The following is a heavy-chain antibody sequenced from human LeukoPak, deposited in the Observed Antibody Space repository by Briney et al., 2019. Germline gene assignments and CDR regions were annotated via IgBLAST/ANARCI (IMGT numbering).Heavy chain of an antibody. CDR3: ARIGLGYCSRTSCYADY. D-gene: IGHD2-2*01. Sequence: SETLSLTCAVYGGSFSGYYWSWSRQPPGKGLEWIGEINHSGSTNYNPSLKSRVTISVDTSKNQFSLKLSSVTAADTAVYYCARIGLGYCSRTSCYADYWGQGTLVTVSS. CDR2: INHSGST. J-gene: IGHJ4*02. CDR1: GGSFSGYY. V-gene: IGHV4-34*01.